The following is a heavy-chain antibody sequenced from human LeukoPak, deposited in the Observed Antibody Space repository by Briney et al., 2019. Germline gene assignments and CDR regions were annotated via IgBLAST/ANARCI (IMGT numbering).Heavy chain of an antibody. V-gene: IGHV3-48*03. CDR3: ARVLEAAAFDY. CDR2: ISSSGSTK. J-gene: IGHJ4*02. CDR1: GFTFSSYE. Sequence: GGSLRLSCAASGFTFSSYEMNWVRQAPGKGLEWVSYISSSGSTKYYADSVKGRFTISRDNAKNSLYLQMISLRAEDTAVYYCARVLEAAAFDYWGQGTLVTVSS. D-gene: IGHD3-3*01.